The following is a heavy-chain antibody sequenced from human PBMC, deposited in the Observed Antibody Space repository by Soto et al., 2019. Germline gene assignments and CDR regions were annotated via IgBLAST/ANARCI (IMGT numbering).Heavy chain of an antibody. CDR3: AWDIAVAGTFRYYYYGMDV. V-gene: IGHV1-69*13. CDR2: IIPIFGTA. CDR1: GYTFTSYY. Sequence: ASVKVSCKASGYTFTSYYMHWVRQAPGQGLEWMGGIIPIFGTANYAQKFQGRVTITADESTSTAYMELSSLRSEDTAVYYCAWDIAVAGTFRYYYYGMDVWGQGTTVTVSS. J-gene: IGHJ6*02. D-gene: IGHD6-19*01.